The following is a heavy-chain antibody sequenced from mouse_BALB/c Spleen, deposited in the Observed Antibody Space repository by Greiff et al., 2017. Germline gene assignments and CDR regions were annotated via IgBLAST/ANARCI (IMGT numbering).Heavy chain of an antibody. CDR1: GFTFSDYY. J-gene: IGHJ4*01. D-gene: IGHD2-1*01. V-gene: IGHV5-4*02. CDR2: ISDGGSYT. Sequence: EVQLVESGGGLVKPGGSLKLSCAASGFTFSDYYMYWVRQTPEKRLEWVATISDGGSYTYYPDSVKGRFTISRDNAKNNLYLQMSSLKSEDTAMYYCAREGNYGFYAMDYWGQGTSVTVSS. CDR3: AREGNYGFYAMDY.